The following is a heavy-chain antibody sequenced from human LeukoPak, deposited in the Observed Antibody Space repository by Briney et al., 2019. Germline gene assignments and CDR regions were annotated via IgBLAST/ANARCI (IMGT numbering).Heavy chain of an antibody. CDR1: GGSFSGYY. D-gene: IGHD1-7*01. CDR2: INHSGST. J-gene: IGHJ4*02. V-gene: IGHV4-34*01. Sequence: SETLSLTCAVYGGSFSGYYWSWIRQPPGKGLEWIGEINHSGSTNYNPSLRSRVTISVDTSKNQFSLKLSSVTAADTAVYYCARYRLELRNYYFDYWGQGTLVTVSS. CDR3: ARYRLELRNYYFDY.